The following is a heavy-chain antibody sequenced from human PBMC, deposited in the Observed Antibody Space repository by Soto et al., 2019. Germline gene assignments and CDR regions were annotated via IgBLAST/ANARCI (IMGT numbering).Heavy chain of an antibody. V-gene: IGHV1-18*01. J-gene: IGHJ5*02. D-gene: IGHD1-26*01. CDR1: GYTFTSYG. CDR2: TNPYNGNT. Sequence: QVQLVQSGVEVKKPGASVKVSCKVSGYTFTSYGISWVRQAPGQGLEWMGWTNPYNGNTNYAQKLQGRVTMTTDTSTSTAYMELRSLRSDDTAVYYCTRDPVGGNWFDPWGQGTLVTVSS. CDR3: TRDPVGGNWFDP.